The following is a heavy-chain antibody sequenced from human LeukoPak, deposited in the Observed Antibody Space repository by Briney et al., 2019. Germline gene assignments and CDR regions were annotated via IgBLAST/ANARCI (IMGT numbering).Heavy chain of an antibody. CDR2: IYSSGNT. J-gene: IGHJ4*02. CDR3: ARESVGYCSGGSCPYYFDY. V-gene: IGHV4-4*07. D-gene: IGHD2-15*01. CDR1: GGSISSYY. Sequence: SETLSLTCTVSGGSISSYYWRWVRQPAGKGLEWIGRIYSSGNTNYNPSLKSRVTMPVATSRNQFSLKLSSVTAADTAVYYCARESVGYCSGGSCPYYFDYWGQGTLVTVSS.